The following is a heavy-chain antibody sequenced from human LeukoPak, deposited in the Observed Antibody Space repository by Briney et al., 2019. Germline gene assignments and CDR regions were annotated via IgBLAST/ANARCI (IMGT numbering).Heavy chain of an antibody. J-gene: IGHJ6*02. CDR3: ATIPTGGLVRAGVIDV. Sequence: GGSLRLSCSASGFTFSRHHMTWVRQAPGKGLEWVSSISATSTFIEDADSVKGRFTISGDNAKNSVYLQMDSLKDEDTAVYYCATIPTGGLVRAGVIDVWGQGTTVTVSS. D-gene: IGHD2-21*01. CDR2: ISATSTFI. V-gene: IGHV3-21*01. CDR1: GFTFSRHH.